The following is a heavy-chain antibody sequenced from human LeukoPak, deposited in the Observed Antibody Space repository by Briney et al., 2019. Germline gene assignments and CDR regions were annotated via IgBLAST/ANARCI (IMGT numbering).Heavy chain of an antibody. V-gene: IGHV4-30-2*01. Sequence: PSETLSLTCAVSGGSISSGGYSWSWIRQPPGKGLEWIGYIYHSGSTYYNPSLKSRVTISVDRSKNQFSLKLSSVTAADAAVYYCARETVPPHYGMDVWGQGTTVTVSS. J-gene: IGHJ6*02. D-gene: IGHD2-21*02. CDR1: GGSISSGGYS. CDR3: ARETVPPHYGMDV. CDR2: IYHSGST.